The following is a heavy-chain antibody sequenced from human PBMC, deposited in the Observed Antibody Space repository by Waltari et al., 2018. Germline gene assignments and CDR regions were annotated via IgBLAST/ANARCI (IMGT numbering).Heavy chain of an antibody. CDR1: GDTFSSYA. D-gene: IGHD2-15*01. CDR2: IIPIRGLT. Sequence: QVRLLQSGAEVKKPGSSVKVSCQASGDTFSSYAINWVRQAPGQGLEWMGRIIPIRGLTNYAQKVQGRGTITADKSTTTAYMELSSLRSEDTAVYYCARGGDATQTNYYYYGLDVWGQGTTVTVSS. CDR3: ARGGDATQTNYYYYGLDV. J-gene: IGHJ6*02. V-gene: IGHV1-69*09.